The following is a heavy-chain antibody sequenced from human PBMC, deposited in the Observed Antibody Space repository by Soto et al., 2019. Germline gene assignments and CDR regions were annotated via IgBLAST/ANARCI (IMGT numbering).Heavy chain of an antibody. CDR1: GFTFSSYG. CDR3: ARGHNYYDSSGYYLHPDAFDI. J-gene: IGHJ3*02. Sequence: GGSLRLSCAASGFTFSSYGMHWVRQAPGKGLEWVAVIWYDGSNKYYADSVKGRFTISRDNSKNTLYLQMNSLRAEDTAVYYCARGHNYYDSSGYYLHPDAFDIWGQGTMVTVSS. D-gene: IGHD3-22*01. V-gene: IGHV3-33*01. CDR2: IWYDGSNK.